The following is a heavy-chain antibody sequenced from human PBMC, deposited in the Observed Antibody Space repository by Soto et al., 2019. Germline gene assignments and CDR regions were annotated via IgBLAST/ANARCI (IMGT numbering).Heavy chain of an antibody. D-gene: IGHD2-15*01. CDR2: ISAYNGNT. CDR1: GYTFTSYG. J-gene: IGHJ5*01. V-gene: IGHV1-18*01. Sequence: GASVKVSCKASGYTFTSYGISWVRQAPGQGLEWMGWISAYNGNTNYAQKLQGRVTMTTDTSTSTAYMELRSLRSDDTAVYYCARRYCSGGSCYPLNLFDSWGQGTLVIVSS. CDR3: ARRYCSGGSCYPLNLFDS.